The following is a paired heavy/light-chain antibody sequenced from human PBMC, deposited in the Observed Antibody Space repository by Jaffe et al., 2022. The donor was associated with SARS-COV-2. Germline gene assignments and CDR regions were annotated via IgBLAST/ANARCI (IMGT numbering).Light chain of an antibody. V-gene: IGLV2-8*01. CDR1: SSDVGGYNY. J-gene: IGLJ2*01. CDR2: EVN. CDR3: SSYAGSNNFVV. Sequence: QSALTQPPSASGSPGQSVTISCTGTSSDVGGYNYVSWYQQHPGKAPKLMIYEVNKRPSGVPDRFSGSKSGNTASLTVSGLQAEDEADYYCSSYAGSNNFVVFGGGTKLTVL.
Heavy chain of an antibody. CDR2: ISTSGST. V-gene: IGHV4-61*02. CDR3: ARWSTGVGTFDP. J-gene: IGHJ5*02. CDR1: GGSISSGSYY. D-gene: IGHD3-3*01. Sequence: QVQLQESGPGLVKPSQTLSLTCTVSGGSISSGSYYWNWIRQPAGKGLEWIGRISTSGSTNYHPSLKSRVTISVDRTKDQFSLKLSSVTAADTAMYFCARWSTGVGTFDPWGQGTLVTVSS.